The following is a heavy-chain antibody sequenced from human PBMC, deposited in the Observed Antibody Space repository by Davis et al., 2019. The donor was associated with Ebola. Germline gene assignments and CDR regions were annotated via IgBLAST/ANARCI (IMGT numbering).Heavy chain of an antibody. CDR3: ARGPTDPSGG. D-gene: IGHD3-16*01. CDR1: GYTFTSYG. J-gene: IGHJ4*02. V-gene: IGHV1-69*13. CDR2: IIPIFGTS. Sequence: SVKVSCKASGYTFTSYGISWVRQAPGQGLEWMGGIIPIFGTSHNTQKFQGRVTITADESTPTAYMELSSLRSEDTAVYYCARGPTDPSGGWGQGTLVTVSS.